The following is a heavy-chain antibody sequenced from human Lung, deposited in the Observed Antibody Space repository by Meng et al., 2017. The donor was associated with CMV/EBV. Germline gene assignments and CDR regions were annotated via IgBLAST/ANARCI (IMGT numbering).Heavy chain of an antibody. V-gene: IGHV3-73*01. CDR1: GFTFSDSA. Sequence: GGSLRLXCAASGFTFSDSAMYWVRQASGKGLEWVGRIRSKASNYATTYAASVEGRFTISRDDSKNMVYLEMNSPKIEDTALYYCCRPTAVASSPTDYWGQGXLVTVSS. J-gene: IGHJ4*02. CDR2: IRSKASNYAT. D-gene: IGHD6-19*01. CDR3: CRPTAVASSPTDY.